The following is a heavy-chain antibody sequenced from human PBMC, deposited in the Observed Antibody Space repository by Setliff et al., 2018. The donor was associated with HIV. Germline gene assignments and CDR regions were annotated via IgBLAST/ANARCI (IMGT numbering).Heavy chain of an antibody. Sequence: TSETLSLTCAVSGYSIRSAYYWGWIRQPPGKGLEWIGSIYHGGSSYYNSSLKSRVTISVDTSKNQISLKLSSMTAADTAVYYCVRCLGMIHYYALESWGQGTLVTVSS. CDR3: VRCLGMIHYYALES. V-gene: IGHV4-38-2*01. CDR2: IYHGGSS. J-gene: IGHJ5*02. D-gene: IGHD2-2*01. CDR1: GYSIRSAYY.